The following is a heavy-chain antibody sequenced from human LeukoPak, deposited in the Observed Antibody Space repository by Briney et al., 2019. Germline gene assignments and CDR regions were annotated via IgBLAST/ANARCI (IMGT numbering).Heavy chain of an antibody. J-gene: IGHJ4*02. D-gene: IGHD3-22*01. V-gene: IGHV4-39*01. Sequence: SETQSLTCTVSGGSISSNTYYWGWIRQPPGKGLEWIGTIYYSGTTYYNPSLKSRVTISVDTSKNQFSLKLSSVTAADTAVFYCARLTYDSSTYRYYFDYWGQGTLVTVSS. CDR2: IYYSGTT. CDR1: GGSISSNTYY. CDR3: ARLTYDSSTYRYYFDY.